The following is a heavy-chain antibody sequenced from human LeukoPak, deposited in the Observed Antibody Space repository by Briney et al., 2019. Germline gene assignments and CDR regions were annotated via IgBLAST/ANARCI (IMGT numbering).Heavy chain of an antibody. D-gene: IGHD3-22*01. CDR1: GDTFTSYC. CDR3: ARGRHYYDSSDYYYEGDAFDI. CDR2: INRSGTST. Sequence: ASVKVSCTASGDTFTSYCMHWVRQAPGQGLECIGIINRSGTSTSYAQKVQGRVTMTRDMSTSTVYMELSSLRSEDTAVYYCARGRHYYDSSDYYYEGDAFDIWGQGTMVTVSS. V-gene: IGHV1-46*01. J-gene: IGHJ3*02.